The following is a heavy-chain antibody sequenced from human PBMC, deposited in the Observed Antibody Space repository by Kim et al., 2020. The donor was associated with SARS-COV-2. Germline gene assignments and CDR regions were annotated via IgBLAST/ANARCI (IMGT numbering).Heavy chain of an antibody. V-gene: IGHV3-30*04. CDR3: AREGYSSSWYEYYFDY. D-gene: IGHD6-13*01. Sequence: GGSLRLSCAASGFTFSSYAMHWVRQAPGKGLEWVAVISYDGSNKYYVDSVKGRFTISRDNSKNTLYLQMNSLRAEDTAVYYCAREGYSSSWYEYYFDYWGQGTLVTVSS. CDR1: GFTFSSYA. J-gene: IGHJ4*02. CDR2: ISYDGSNK.